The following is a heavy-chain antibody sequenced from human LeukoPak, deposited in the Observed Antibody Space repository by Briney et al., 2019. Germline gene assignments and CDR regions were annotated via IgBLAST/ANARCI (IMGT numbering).Heavy chain of an antibody. CDR2: IYYGGTT. Sequence: PSETLSLTCTVSGGSITSSSYYWGWIRQPPGKGLDWIGNIYYGGTTYYNSSLKSRATIFEHTSKNCFSLMLSSVTAADTAVYYCARQISDYYYYYIDVWGKGTTVIVSS. CDR3: ARQISDYYYYYIDV. CDR1: GGSITSSSYY. J-gene: IGHJ6*03. V-gene: IGHV4-39*01.